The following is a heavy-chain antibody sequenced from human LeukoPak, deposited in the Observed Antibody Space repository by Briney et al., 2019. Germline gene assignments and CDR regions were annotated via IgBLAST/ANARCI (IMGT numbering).Heavy chain of an antibody. CDR3: ARVQGGYYSSFDY. Sequence: ASVKVSCKASGYTFTKYGINWVRQAPGQGLEWMGIINPSGGSTSYAQKFQCRVTMTRDTSTSTVYMELSSLRSEDTAVYYCARVQGGYYSSFDYWGQGTLVTVSS. CDR2: INPSGGST. V-gene: IGHV1-46*01. J-gene: IGHJ4*02. CDR1: GYTFTKYG. D-gene: IGHD3-22*01.